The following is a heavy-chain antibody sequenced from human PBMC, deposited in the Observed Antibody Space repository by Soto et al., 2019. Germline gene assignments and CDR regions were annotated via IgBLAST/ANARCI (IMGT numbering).Heavy chain of an antibody. CDR1: GYTFTSYD. V-gene: IGHV1-8*01. Sequence: RASVKVSFKASGYTFTSYDINWVRQATGQGLEWMGWMNPNSGYTGYAQKFRGRVTMTRNTSISTAYMELSSLRSEDTAVYYCATYCSSTSCYSAFDIWGQGTMVTVSS. CDR3: ATYCSSTSCYSAFDI. D-gene: IGHD2-2*02. J-gene: IGHJ3*02. CDR2: MNPNSGYT.